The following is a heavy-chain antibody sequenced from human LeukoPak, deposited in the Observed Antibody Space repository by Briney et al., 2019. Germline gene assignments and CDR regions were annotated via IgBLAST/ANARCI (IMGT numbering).Heavy chain of an antibody. CDR2: IKADGSEK. V-gene: IGHV3-7*01. D-gene: IGHD1-7*01. CDR1: GFTFSGSW. J-gene: IGHJ4*02. CDR3: ARDPDAGTTDY. Sequence: GGSLRLSCAASGFTFSGSWMNWVRQAPGEGLEWVANIKADGSEKYYVDSVAGRFTISRDNAKNSLYLQMNSLRAEDTAVYYCARDPDAGTTDYWGQGNAVTVSS.